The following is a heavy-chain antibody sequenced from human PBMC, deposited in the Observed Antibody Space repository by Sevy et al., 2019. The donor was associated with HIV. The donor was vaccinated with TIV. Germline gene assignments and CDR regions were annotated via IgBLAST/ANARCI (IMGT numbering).Heavy chain of an antibody. CDR3: ARDLPRSATTVAHFDC. CDR1: GFTFSSYE. CDR2: ISNSGTSM. V-gene: IGHV3-48*03. Sequence: GGSLRLSCVASGFTFSSYEMNWVRQAPGKGLEWVSYISNSGTSMYYSDSVKGRFTISRDNARNSLYLQMNSLRAEDPAVYYCARDLPRSATTVAHFDCWGQGTLVTVSS. D-gene: IGHD4-17*01. J-gene: IGHJ4*02.